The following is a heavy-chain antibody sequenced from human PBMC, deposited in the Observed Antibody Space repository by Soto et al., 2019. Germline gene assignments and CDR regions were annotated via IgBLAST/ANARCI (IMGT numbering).Heavy chain of an antibody. D-gene: IGHD1-26*01. CDR3: ARHTHRGAGATILSHAFDI. J-gene: IGHJ3*02. V-gene: IGHV4-39*01. Sequence: SETLSLTCTVPSGSISSNSYYWAWIRQPPGKGLECIGSIYYTGSTYYNTSLKSRVTISIDTSRNRFSLRLSSVTAADTALYYCARHTHRGAGATILSHAFDIWGQGTMVTV. CDR2: IYYTGST. CDR1: SGSISSNSYY.